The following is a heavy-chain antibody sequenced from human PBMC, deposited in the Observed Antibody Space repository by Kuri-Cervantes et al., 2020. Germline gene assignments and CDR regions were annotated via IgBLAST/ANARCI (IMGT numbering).Heavy chain of an antibody. Sequence: GGSLRLSCAASGFTFSSYSMNWVRQAPGKGLEWVSSISSSSSYIYYADSVKGRFTISRDNAKNSLYLQMNSLRAGDTAVYYCARDKGNSGSYFGNYYYYGMDVWGQGTTVTVSS. V-gene: IGHV3-21*01. CDR1: GFTFSSYS. CDR3: ARDKGNSGSYFGNYYYYGMDV. D-gene: IGHD1-26*01. CDR2: ISSSSSYI. J-gene: IGHJ6*02.